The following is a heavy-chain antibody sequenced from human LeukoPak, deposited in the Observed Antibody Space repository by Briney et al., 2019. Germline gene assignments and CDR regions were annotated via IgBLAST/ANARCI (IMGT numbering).Heavy chain of an antibody. CDR1: GGTFSSYA. V-gene: IGHV1-69*05. Sequence: VASVKVSXKASGGTFSSYAISWVRQAPGQGLEWIGRIIPIFGTANYAQKFQGRVTITTDESTSTAYMELSSLRSEDTAVYYCARTKNSYTDINTAWFDPWGQGTLVTVSS. CDR3: ARTKNSYTDINTAWFDP. J-gene: IGHJ5*02. D-gene: IGHD2-15*01. CDR2: IIPIFGTA.